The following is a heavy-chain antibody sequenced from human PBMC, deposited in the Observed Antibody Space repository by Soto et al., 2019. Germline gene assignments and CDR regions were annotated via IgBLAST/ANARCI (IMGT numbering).Heavy chain of an antibody. V-gene: IGHV3-23*01. Sequence: EVQLLESGRGLVRPGGSLRLSCAASGFSFTNYAMSWVRQAPGKGLEWLSAISVSVETTYYADSVRGRFTISRDNSRATVFLQMSNLRAEDTALYYCAKEQWLIQGHFDYWGQGILVTVSS. CDR3: AKEQWLIQGHFDY. CDR1: GFSFTNYA. D-gene: IGHD5-18*01. CDR2: ISVSVETT. J-gene: IGHJ4*02.